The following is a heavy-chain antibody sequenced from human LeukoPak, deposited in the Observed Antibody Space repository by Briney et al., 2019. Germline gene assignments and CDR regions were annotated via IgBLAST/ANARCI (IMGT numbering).Heavy chain of an antibody. D-gene: IGHD3-22*01. V-gene: IGHV3-33*01. CDR3: ARGCDSSGYYHYYFDY. CDR2: IWYDGSNK. J-gene: IGHJ4*02. Sequence: GRSLRLSCAASGFTFSSYGMNWVRQAPGKGLEWVAVIWYDGSNKYYADSVKGRFTISRDNSQNTLYLQMNSLRTDDTAVYHCARGCDSSGYYHYYFDYWGQGTLVTVSS. CDR1: GFTFSSYG.